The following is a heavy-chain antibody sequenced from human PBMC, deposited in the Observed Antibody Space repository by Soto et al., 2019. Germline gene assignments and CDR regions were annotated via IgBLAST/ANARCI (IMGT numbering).Heavy chain of an antibody. D-gene: IGHD2-15*01. Sequence: QVQLVQSGAEVKRPGASLKVSCKASGYTFTTYGFNWVRQAPGQGLEWMGWISPYNGDTNYAQNFQGRVTLTKDTSTSTAYMELRSLTSYDTAVYYCARTPRAQMIVLEAATRFDYWGQGTLFTVSS. CDR1: GYTFTTYG. J-gene: IGHJ4*02. CDR3: ARTPRAQMIVLEAATRFDY. V-gene: IGHV1-18*04. CDR2: ISPYNGDT.